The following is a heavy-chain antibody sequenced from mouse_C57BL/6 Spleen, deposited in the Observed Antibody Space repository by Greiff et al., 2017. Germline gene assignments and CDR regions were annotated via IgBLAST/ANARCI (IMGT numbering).Heavy chain of an antibody. D-gene: IGHD2-3*01. Sequence: QVQLQQSGAELVKPGASVKLSCKASGYTFTSYWMHWVKQWPGRGLEWIGRIDPNSGGTKYNEKFKGKATLTVDKSSSTAYMQLSSLTSEDSAVYSSASSDGYSAYAMDDWGQGTSVTV. J-gene: IGHJ4*01. CDR2: IDPNSGGT. V-gene: IGHV1-72*01. CDR3: ASSDGYSAYAMDD. CDR1: GYTFTSYW.